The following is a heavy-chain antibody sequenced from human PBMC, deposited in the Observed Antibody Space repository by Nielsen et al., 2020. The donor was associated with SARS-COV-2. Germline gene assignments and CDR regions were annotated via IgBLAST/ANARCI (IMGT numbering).Heavy chain of an antibody. CDR1: GFTFSTYS. Sequence: GESLKISCAASGFTFSTYSMNWVCQPPGKGPEWVSFIGGKDDSTHYAESVKGRFTISRDNSKNTLYLQMNSLRAEDTAVYYCARDPEGLFWYFDLWGRGTLVTVSS. CDR2: IGGKDDST. D-gene: IGHD3-3*01. CDR3: ARDPEGLFWYFDL. V-gene: IGHV3-23*01. J-gene: IGHJ2*01.